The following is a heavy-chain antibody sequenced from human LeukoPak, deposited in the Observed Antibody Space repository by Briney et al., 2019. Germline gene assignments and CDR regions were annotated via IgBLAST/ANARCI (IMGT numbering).Heavy chain of an antibody. J-gene: IGHJ4*02. CDR3: ATVQYYDSSGRAGY. CDR1: GFTFSSYW. V-gene: IGHV3-74*01. CDR2: LSPDGGTI. Sequence: GGSLRLSCVVSGFTFSSYWMHWVRQAPGKGLVWVSRLSPDGGTIDYSGSVRGRFTISRDNAKDTLYLQMNSLRVDDTAVYYCATVQYYDSSGRAGYWGQGTLVTVSS. D-gene: IGHD3-22*01.